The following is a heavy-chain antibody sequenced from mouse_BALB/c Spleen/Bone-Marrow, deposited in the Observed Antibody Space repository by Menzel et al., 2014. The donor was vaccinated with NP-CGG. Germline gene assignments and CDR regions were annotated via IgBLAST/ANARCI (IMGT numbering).Heavy chain of an antibody. CDR1: GYTFTSYW. J-gene: IGHJ3*01. Sequence: QVQLKESGAELVKPGASVKLSCKASGYTFTSYWMHWVKQRPGQGLEWIGEINPSNGRTNYNEKFKSKATLTVDKSSSTAYMQLSSLTSEDSAVYYCARDGYYWGQGTPVTVSA. D-gene: IGHD2-3*01. V-gene: IGHV1S81*02. CDR2: INPSNGRT. CDR3: ARDGYY.